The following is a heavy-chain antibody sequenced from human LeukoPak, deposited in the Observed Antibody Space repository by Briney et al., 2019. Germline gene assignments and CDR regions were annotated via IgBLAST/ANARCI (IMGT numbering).Heavy chain of an antibody. CDR3: ARRTGRGAVNWYFDL. CDR2: IYYSGST. CDR1: GGSISSSSYY. D-gene: IGHD1-26*01. V-gene: IGHV4-39*01. Sequence: SETLSLTCTVSGGSISSSSYYWGWIRQPPGKGLEWIGSIYYSGSTYYNPSLKSRVTISIDTSKNQFSLKLSSVTAADTAVYYCARRTGRGAVNWYFDLWGRGTLVTVSS. J-gene: IGHJ2*01.